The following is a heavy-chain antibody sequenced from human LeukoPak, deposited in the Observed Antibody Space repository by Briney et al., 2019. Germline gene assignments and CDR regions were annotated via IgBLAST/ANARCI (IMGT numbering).Heavy chain of an antibody. CDR2: IYSGGRT. J-gene: IGHJ4*02. D-gene: IGHD3-22*01. V-gene: IGHV3-66*01. Sequence: GGSLRLSCAASGFTVSSNYMSWVRQAPGKGLEWVSVIYSGGRTYYADSVKGRFTISRDNSKNTLYLQMNSLRAEDTAVYYCARDSNSGHYLSYWGQGTLVTVSS. CDR1: GFTVSSNY. CDR3: ARDSNSGHYLSY.